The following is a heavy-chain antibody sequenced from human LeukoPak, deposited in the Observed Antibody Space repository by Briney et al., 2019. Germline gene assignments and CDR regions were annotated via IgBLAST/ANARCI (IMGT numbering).Heavy chain of an antibody. V-gene: IGHV3-21*01. CDR2: INSVSSHI. J-gene: IGHJ4*02. CDR3: TRDPTYYLRYGYFDF. CDR1: GFFFSSYA. D-gene: IGHD3-9*01. Sequence: GGSLRLSCTASGFFFSSYAMTWVRQAPGKGLEWVSSINSVSSHIYYANSVRGRFTISRDNAKNSLYLQMSSLTAEDTAVYYCTRDPTYYLRYGYFDFWGQGVLVTVSS.